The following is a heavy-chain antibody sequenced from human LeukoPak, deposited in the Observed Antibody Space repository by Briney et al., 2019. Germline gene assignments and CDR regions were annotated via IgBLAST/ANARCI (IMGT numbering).Heavy chain of an antibody. CDR2: IGGSGGSA. D-gene: IGHD3-22*01. CDR3: AKYPPNYYDSGGYFVDY. J-gene: IGHJ4*02. V-gene: IGHV3-23*01. CDR1: GFTFSNYA. Sequence: GGSLRLSCAASGFTFSNYAMSWVRQAPGKGPEWVSAIGGSGGSASYADSVKGRFTISRDNSKSTLYLQMNSLRVEDTAVYYCAKYPPNYYDSGGYFVDYWGQGTLVTVSS.